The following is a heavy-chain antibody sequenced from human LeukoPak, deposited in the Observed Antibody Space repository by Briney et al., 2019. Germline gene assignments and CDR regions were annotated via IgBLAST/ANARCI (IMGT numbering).Heavy chain of an antibody. Sequence: GGPLRLSREASAFTSRSYEMNWARVAEGKGLESVSYIGRSGNTIYYGDSVKGRFTISRDNAKNSLYLQMNSLRAEDTAVYYCARERGYSGYDYFIDSPSDYWGQGTLVSVS. CDR1: AFTSRSYE. V-gene: IGHV3-48*03. CDR2: IGRSGNTI. D-gene: IGHD5-12*01. J-gene: IGHJ4*02. CDR3: ARERGYSGYDYFIDSPSDY.